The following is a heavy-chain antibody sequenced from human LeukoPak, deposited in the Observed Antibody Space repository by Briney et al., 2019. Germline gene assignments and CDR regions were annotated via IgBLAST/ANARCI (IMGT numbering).Heavy chain of an antibody. V-gene: IGHV1-8*01. CDR1: GYTFTSYD. J-gene: IGHJ6*03. D-gene: IGHD4-11*01. CDR3: ARGHSIEPYYYYYYMDV. Sequence: GASVKVSCKASGYTFTSYDINWVRQATGQGLEWMGWMNPNSGNTGYAQKFQGRVTMTRNTSISTAYMELSSLGSEDTAVYYCARGHSIEPYYYYYYMDVWGKGTTVTVSS. CDR2: MNPNSGNT.